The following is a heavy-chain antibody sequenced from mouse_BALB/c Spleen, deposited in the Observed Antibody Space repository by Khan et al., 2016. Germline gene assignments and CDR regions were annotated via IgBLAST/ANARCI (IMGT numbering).Heavy chain of an antibody. Sequence: EVKLLESGGGLVQPGGSLKLSCAASGFDFSRYWMSWVRQAPGKGLEWIGEINPDSSTINYTPSLKDKFIISRDNAKNTLYLQMSKGGSEDTALYYCARLGNYGWFAYWGQGTLVTVSA. J-gene: IGHJ3*01. CDR1: GFDFSRYW. CDR2: INPDSSTI. D-gene: IGHD2-1*01. CDR3: ARLGNYGWFAY. V-gene: IGHV4-1*02.